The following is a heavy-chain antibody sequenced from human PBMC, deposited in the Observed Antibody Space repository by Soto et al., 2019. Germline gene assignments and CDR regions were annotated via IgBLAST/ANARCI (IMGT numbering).Heavy chain of an antibody. D-gene: IGHD3-3*01. CDR1: GYTFTSYG. J-gene: IGHJ4*02. CDR2: ISAYNGNT. CDR3: ARVLTIFGVVTSDY. Sequence: ASVKGSCKASGYTFTSYGISWVRQAPGQGLEWMGWISAYNGNTNYAQKLQGRVTMTTDTSTSTAYMELRSLRSDDTAVYYCARVLTIFGVVTSDYWGQGTLVTVSS. V-gene: IGHV1-18*04.